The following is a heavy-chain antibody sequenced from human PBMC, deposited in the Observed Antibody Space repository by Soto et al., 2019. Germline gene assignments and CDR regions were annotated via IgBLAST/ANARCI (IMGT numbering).Heavy chain of an antibody. CDR1: GFTFSDYA. V-gene: IGHV3-23*01. CDR3: STRDFLTGSTYFFDS. CDR2: ISDSGGSR. J-gene: IGHJ4*02. Sequence: GGSLRLSCAVAGFTFSDYAMSWVRQAPGKGLEWVSDISDSGGSRQYADSVKGRFTISRDNSKNTLYLQMNSLRAEDTAFYYCSTRDFLTGSTYFFDSWGPGTLVTAPQ. D-gene: IGHD3-9*01.